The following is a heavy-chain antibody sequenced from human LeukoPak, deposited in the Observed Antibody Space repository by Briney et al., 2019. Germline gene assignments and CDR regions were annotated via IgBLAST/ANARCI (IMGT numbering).Heavy chain of an antibody. CDR3: TTGITMVRGPSDY. V-gene: IGHV3-15*01. D-gene: IGHD3-10*01. CDR1: GFTFSNAW. Sequence: GGSLRLSCAASGFTFSNAWMSWVRQAPGKGLEWVGRIKSKTDGGTTDYAAPVKGRFTISRDDSKNTLYLLMNSLKTEDTAVYYCTTGITMVRGPSDYWGQGTLVTVSS. CDR2: IKSKTDGGTT. J-gene: IGHJ4*02.